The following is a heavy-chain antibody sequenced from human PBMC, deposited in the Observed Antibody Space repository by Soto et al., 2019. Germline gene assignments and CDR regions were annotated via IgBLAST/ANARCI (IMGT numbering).Heavy chain of an antibody. CDR3: ATRSTAFDY. CDR2: ISTYKGNT. CDR1: GYTFTSYG. J-gene: IGHJ4*02. V-gene: IGHV1-18*01. Sequence: QVQLVQSEPEVKKPGASVKVSCKTSGYTFTSYGISWVRQAPGQGLEWMGWISTYKGNTNYAQKFQGRVTMTTDTSTSTAYMELRSLRSDDTAVYYCATRSTAFDYWGQGTLVTVSS.